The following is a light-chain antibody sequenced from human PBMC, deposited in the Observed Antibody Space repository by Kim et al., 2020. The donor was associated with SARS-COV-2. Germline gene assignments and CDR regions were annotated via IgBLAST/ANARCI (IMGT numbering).Light chain of an antibody. CDR3: AAWDDSLNGVV. CDR2: NNN. V-gene: IGLV1-44*01. J-gene: IGLJ2*01. CDR1: SSNIGINT. Sequence: ELTQPPSASGTPGQRVTISCSGSSSNIGINTVNWYQQLPGTAPKLLIYNNNQRPSGVPDRFSGSRSGTSASLAISGLQSEDEADYYCAAWDDSLNGVVFGGGAQLTDL.